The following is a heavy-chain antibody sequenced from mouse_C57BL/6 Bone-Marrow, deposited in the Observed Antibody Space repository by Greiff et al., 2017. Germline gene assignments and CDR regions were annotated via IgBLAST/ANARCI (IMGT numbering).Heavy chain of an antibody. CDR1: GFSLTSYA. J-gene: IGHJ1*03. D-gene: IGHD1-1*01. V-gene: IGHV2-9-1*01. CDR2: IWTGGGT. CDR3: AREPYYGSSYWYFDV. Sequence: VQLQQSGPGLVAPSQSLSITCTVSGFSLTSYAISWVRQPPGKGLEWLGVIWTGGGTNYNSALKSRLSISKDNSKSQVFLKMNSLQTDDTARYYCAREPYYGSSYWYFDVWGTGTTVTVSS.